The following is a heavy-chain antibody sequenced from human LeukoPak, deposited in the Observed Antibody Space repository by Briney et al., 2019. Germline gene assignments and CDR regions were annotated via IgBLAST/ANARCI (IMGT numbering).Heavy chain of an antibody. CDR2: ISGSGGST. J-gene: IGHJ3*02. CDR3: STLAAANDALDI. D-gene: IGHD6-13*01. Sequence: GSLRLSCAASGFTFSSYAMSWVRQAPGKGLEWVSAISGSGGSTYYADSVRGRFTISRDNSKNTLYLQTNNLRAEDTAVYYCSTLAAANDALDIWGQGTMVTVS. V-gene: IGHV3-23*01. CDR1: GFTFSSYA.